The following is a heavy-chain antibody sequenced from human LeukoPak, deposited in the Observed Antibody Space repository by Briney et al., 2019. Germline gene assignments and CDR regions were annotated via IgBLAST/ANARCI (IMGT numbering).Heavy chain of an antibody. J-gene: IGHJ4*02. CDR1: GFTSDAHA. Sequence: GGSLRLSCAASGFTSDAHAMHWVRQAPGRGLEWVSGISWNSANIGYADSVRGRFTISRDNAKNSLYLQVNSLRAEDAALYYCAKDMFYCSSNSCSLDTNGLDYWGRGTLVTVSS. V-gene: IGHV3-9*02. D-gene: IGHD2-2*01. CDR3: AKDMFYCSSNSCSLDTNGLDY. CDR2: ISWNSANI.